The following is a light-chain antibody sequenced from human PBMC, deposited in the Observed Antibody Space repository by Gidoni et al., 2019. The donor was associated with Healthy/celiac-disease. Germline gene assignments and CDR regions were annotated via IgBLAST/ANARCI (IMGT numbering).Light chain of an antibody. J-gene: IGKJ5*01. CDR3: QQYNRYPIT. V-gene: IGKV1-5*03. CDR1: QRISSW. Sequence: DIQMTQSPSTLSASVGERVTITCRASQRISSWLAWYQQKPGKAPPLLIYKASSLESGVPSRFSGSGSGTEFTLTISSLQPDDFATYYCQQYNRYPITFGQGTRLEIK. CDR2: KAS.